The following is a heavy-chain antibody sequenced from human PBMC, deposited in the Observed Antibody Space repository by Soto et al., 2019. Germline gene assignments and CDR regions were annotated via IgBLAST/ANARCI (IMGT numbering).Heavy chain of an antibody. J-gene: IGHJ5*02. CDR3: SSLPPSTYRVSPFHP. Sequence: EVQLVESGGGLVQPGRSLGLSCTASGFTFGDYAMTWFRQAPGKGLEWVGFISSKRYGGTAEYATSVKGRFTISRDDSKSIAYLQMNSLNTADTALYFCSSLPPSTYRVSPFHPSAQGPLVIVSS. V-gene: IGHV3-49*03. D-gene: IGHD5-12*01. CDR2: ISSKRYGGTA. CDR1: GFTFGDYA.